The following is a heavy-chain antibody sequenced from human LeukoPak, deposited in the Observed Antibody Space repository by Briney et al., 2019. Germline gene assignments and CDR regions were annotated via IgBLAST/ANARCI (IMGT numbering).Heavy chain of an antibody. Sequence: KSGGSLRLSCAASGFTVSSNYMNWVRQAPGKGLEWVSSISSSSNYIYYADSVKGRFTISRDNAKNSLYLQMNSLRAEDTAVYYCAREVNYYGSGSYLHGGQGTLVTVSS. CDR1: GFTVSSNY. CDR3: AREVNYYGSGSYLH. CDR2: ISSSSNYI. J-gene: IGHJ4*02. D-gene: IGHD3-10*01. V-gene: IGHV3-21*01.